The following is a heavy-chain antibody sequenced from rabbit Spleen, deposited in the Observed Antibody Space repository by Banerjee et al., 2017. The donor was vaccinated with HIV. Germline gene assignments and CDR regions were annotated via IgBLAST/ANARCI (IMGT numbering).Heavy chain of an antibody. V-gene: IGHV1S47*01. J-gene: IGHJ6*01. D-gene: IGHD1-1*01. CDR3: ARDTSSSFSSYGMDL. CDR2: IFGGDGST. CDR1: GFTIGSSYY. Sequence: QGQLEESGGDLVQPEGSLTLTCKVSGFTIGSSYYMCWVRQAPGKGPEWIACIFGGDGSTYYASWVNGRFTSSRSTSLNTVTLQMTRLTAADTATYFCARDTSSSFSSYGMDLWGQGTLVTVS.